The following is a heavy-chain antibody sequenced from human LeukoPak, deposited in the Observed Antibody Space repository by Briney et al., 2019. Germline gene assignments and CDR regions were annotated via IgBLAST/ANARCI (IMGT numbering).Heavy chain of an antibody. CDR3: AKDRRGCSGTSCYYRFDY. J-gene: IGHJ4*02. Sequence: GGSLRLSCAASGFTFSSYALSWVRQAPGKGLEWVSAISDIGGSTYYADSVKGRFTISRDNSKNTVYLQMNSLRAEDTAVYYCAKDRRGCSGTSCYYRFDYWGQGTLVTVSS. CDR1: GFTFSSYA. D-gene: IGHD2-2*01. CDR2: ISDIGGST. V-gene: IGHV3-23*01.